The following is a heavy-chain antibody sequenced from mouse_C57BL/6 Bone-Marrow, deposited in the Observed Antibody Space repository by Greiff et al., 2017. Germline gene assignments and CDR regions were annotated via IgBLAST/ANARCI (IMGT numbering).Heavy chain of an antibody. J-gene: IGHJ4*01. Sequence: EVKLVESGEGLVKPGGSLKLSCAAPEFTFGSYAMSWVRPTQEKRLGWVAYISSGGHYIYYADPVKGRFTISRDNARNTLYLQMSSLKSEDTAMYYCTRGDDGYYYAMDYWGQGTSVTVSS. CDR2: ISSGGHYI. CDR3: TRGDDGYYYAMDY. D-gene: IGHD2-3*01. V-gene: IGHV5-9-1*02. CDR1: EFTFGSYA.